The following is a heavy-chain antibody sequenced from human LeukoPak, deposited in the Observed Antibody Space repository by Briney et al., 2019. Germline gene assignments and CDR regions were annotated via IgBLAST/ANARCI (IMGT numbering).Heavy chain of an antibody. CDR3: ARIPAALWHHAFDI. V-gene: IGHV4-34*01. CDR2: INHSGST. D-gene: IGHD3-10*01. J-gene: IGHJ3*02. CDR1: GGSFSGYY. Sequence: SETLSLTCAVYGGSFSGYYWSWIRQPPGKGLEWIGEINHSGSTNYNPSLKSRVTISVDTSKNQFSLKLSSVTAADTAVYYCARIPAALWHHAFDIWGQGTMVTVSS.